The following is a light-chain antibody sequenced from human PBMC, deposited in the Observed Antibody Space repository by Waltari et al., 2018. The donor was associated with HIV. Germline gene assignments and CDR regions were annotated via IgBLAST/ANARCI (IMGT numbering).Light chain of an antibody. CDR3: SSYAGSNNWV. V-gene: IGLV2-8*01. CDR2: EVS. CDR1: PRDGGGYNY. Sequence: QSALTQPPSASGSPGQSVTLSCPGTPRDGGGYNYFSWYQQHPGKAPKLMIYEVSKRPSGVPDRFSGSKSGNTASLTVSGLQAEDEADYYCSSYAGSNNWVFGGGTKLTVL. J-gene: IGLJ2*01.